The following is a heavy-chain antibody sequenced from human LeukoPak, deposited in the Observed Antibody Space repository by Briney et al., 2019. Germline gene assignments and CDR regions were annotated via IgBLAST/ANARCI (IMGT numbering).Heavy chain of an antibody. Sequence: PGGSLRLSCVVSGFNFSMYSMEWVRQAPGKGLEWVSYISSSSSTIYYADSVKGRFTISRDNAKNSLYLQMNSLRDEDTAVYYCARDHDYGDYLDYWGQGTLVTVSS. CDR3: ARDHDYGDYLDY. CDR1: GFNFSMYS. J-gene: IGHJ4*02. V-gene: IGHV3-48*02. D-gene: IGHD4-17*01. CDR2: ISSSSSTI.